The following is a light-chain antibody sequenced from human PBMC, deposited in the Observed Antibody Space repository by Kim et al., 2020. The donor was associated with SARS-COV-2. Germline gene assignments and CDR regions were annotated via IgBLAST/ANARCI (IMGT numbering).Light chain of an antibody. CDR3: AAWDDSLSAWE. CDR2: TND. V-gene: IGLV1-47*02. J-gene: IGLJ3*02. Sequence: GQRITISCSESCTNIGSEYVYWYQQHPGTAPKLLIHTNDQRPSGVPDRFSASKSGTSASLAISGLRSEDEADYYCAAWDDSLSAWEFGGGTQLTVL. CDR1: CTNIGSEY.